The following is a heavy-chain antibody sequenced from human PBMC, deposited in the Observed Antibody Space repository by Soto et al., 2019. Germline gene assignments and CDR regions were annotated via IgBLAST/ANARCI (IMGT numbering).Heavy chain of an antibody. D-gene: IGHD6-13*01. Sequence: EVQPVESGGGLVQPGGSLRLSCAASGFTVSSNFMSWVRQAPGKGLEWVSVIHSGGSTYYADSVKGRFTISRPNSENSVYLQMNSLKAEDTAVYFCARAVSSWATYYFDYWGQGTLVTVSS. CDR3: ARAVSSWATYYFDY. V-gene: IGHV3-53*04. CDR1: GFTVSSNF. CDR2: IHSGGST. J-gene: IGHJ4*02.